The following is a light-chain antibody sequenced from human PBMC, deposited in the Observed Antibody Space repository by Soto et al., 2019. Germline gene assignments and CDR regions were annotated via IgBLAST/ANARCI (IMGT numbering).Light chain of an antibody. CDR1: QSVSSN. CDR3: PQYSHWPLT. CDR2: GAS. V-gene: IGKV3-15*01. J-gene: IGKJ4*01. Sequence: EVVMTQSPAALSVSPGERATLSCRASQSVSSNLAWYQQKPGQAPRLLIYGASTRATGIPARFSGRGFGTEFTLTISSLQSEDLGVYYCPQYSHWPLTFGGGTKVEIK.